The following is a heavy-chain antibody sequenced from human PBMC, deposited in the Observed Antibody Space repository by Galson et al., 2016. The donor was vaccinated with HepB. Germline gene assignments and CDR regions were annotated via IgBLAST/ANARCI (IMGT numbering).Heavy chain of an antibody. CDR1: GGSIRSSSYY. D-gene: IGHD6-25*01. CDR3: ASGGTVRAAVAKSFYYYAMDV. V-gene: IGHV4-39*02. J-gene: IGHJ6*02. Sequence: SETLSLTCSVSGGSIRSSSYYWGWIRQPPGKGLEWVGSVYYGGNTYYNASLKSRATISVDTSNNHLSLTLTSVTAADSAIYYCASGGTVRAAVAKSFYYYAMDVWGQGTTVTVSS. CDR2: VYYGGNT.